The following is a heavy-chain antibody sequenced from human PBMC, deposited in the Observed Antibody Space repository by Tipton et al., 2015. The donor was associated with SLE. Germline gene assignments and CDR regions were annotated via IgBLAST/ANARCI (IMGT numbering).Heavy chain of an antibody. Sequence: GLVKPSETLSLTCIVSSDSVSSGDYFWGWIRQPPGKGLEWIASMSYSGRTYYNPSLKSRVTISVDSSKNHFSLNLSSVTAADTAVYFCARHDDTGKHVTAFDVWGQGTMVTVSS. V-gene: IGHV4-39*01. CDR1: SDSVSSGDYF. J-gene: IGHJ3*01. CDR3: ARHDDTGKHVTAFDV. CDR2: MSYSGRT. D-gene: IGHD1-1*01.